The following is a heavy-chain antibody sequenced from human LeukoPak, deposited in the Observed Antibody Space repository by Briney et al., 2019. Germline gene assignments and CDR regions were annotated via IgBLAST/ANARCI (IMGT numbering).Heavy chain of an antibody. CDR2: ISGSGGST. Sequence: GGSLRLSCAASGFTFSSYGMSWVRQAPGKGLEWVSAISGSGGSTYYADSVKGRFTISRDNSKNTLYLQMNSLRAEDTAVYYCAKGGVAGYCSSTSCYDLDYWGQGTLVTVSS. CDR1: GFTFSSYG. CDR3: AKGGVAGYCSSTSCYDLDY. D-gene: IGHD2-2*01. J-gene: IGHJ4*02. V-gene: IGHV3-23*01.